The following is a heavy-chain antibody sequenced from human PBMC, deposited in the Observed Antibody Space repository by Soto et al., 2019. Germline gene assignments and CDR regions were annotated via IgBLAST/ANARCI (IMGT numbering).Heavy chain of an antibody. CDR3: ARGYSSSGYSDY. D-gene: IGHD6-13*01. CDR1: GGTFSSYT. V-gene: IGHV1-69*02. Sequence: QVQLVQSGAEVKKPGSSVKVSCKASGGTFSSYTISWVRQAPGQGLEWMGRIIPILGIANYAQKFQGRVTTTADKSTTTAYMELTSLRSEDTAVYYGARGYSSSGYSDYRGQGTLVTVSS. J-gene: IGHJ4*02. CDR2: IIPILGIA.